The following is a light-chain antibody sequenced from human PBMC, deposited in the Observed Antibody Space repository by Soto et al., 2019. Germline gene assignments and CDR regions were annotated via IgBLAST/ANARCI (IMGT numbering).Light chain of an antibody. CDR1: QSVKNNY. J-gene: IGKJ5*01. CDR3: QQYGNSPQIT. V-gene: IGKV3-20*01. CDR2: GAS. Sequence: IVLTRCPGTLSLSPWERETLFCRGTQSVKNNYLAWYQQKPGQAPRLLISGASSRTTGIPDRFSGSGSGTDFTLTISRLEPEDFAVYYCQQYGNSPQITFGQGTRLEIK.